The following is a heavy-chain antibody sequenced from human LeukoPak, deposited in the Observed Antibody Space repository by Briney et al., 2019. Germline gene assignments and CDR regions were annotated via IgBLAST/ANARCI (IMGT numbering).Heavy chain of an antibody. D-gene: IGHD3-3*01. CDR2: INPNSGGT. J-gene: IGHJ4*02. CDR1: GYTFTGYY. Sequence: GASVKVSCKASGYTFTGYYMHWVRQAPGQGLEWMGWINPNSGGTNYAQKFQGRVTMTRDTSISTAYMELSRLRSDDTAVYYCARDPRFLEWNYYFDYWGQGTPVTVFS. V-gene: IGHV1-2*02. CDR3: ARDPRFLEWNYYFDY.